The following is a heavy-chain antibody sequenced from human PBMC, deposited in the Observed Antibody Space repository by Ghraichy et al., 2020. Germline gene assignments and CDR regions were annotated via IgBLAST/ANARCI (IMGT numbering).Heavy chain of an antibody. CDR1: GFSLSTSGMC. CDR2: IDWDDDK. CDR3: ARMNPRFGELSGYFDL. V-gene: IGHV2-70*11. Sequence: SGPTLVKPTQTLTLTCTFSGFSLSTSGMCVSWIRQPPGKALEWLARIDWDDDKYYSTSLKTRLTISKDTSKNQVVLTMTNMDPVDTATYYCARMNPRFGELSGYFDLWGRGTLVTVSS. D-gene: IGHD3-10*01. J-gene: IGHJ2*01.